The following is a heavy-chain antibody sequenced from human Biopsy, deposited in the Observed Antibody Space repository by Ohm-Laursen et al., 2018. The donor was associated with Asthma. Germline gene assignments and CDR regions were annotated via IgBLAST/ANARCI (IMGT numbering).Heavy chain of an antibody. CDR3: ARDVMEWYLPAFDF. D-gene: IGHD3-3*01. CDR2: ISYDGSTK. Sequence: SLRLSCAASGFTFSNYGMHWVRQAPGKGLEWVAVISYDGSTKYSADSVKGRFIVSRDDSKNTLYLQMNSLRPDDTAVYYCARDVMEWYLPAFDFWGQGTLVTVSS. CDR1: GFTFSNYG. J-gene: IGHJ4*02. V-gene: IGHV3-30*03.